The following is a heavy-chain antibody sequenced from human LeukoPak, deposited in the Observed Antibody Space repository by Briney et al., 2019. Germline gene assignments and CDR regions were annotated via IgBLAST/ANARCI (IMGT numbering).Heavy chain of an antibody. CDR1: GYTFTGYF. CDR2: INPNSGGT. V-gene: IGHV1-2*02. J-gene: IGHJ5*02. CDR3: ARVFNYYDTSGYYT. Sequence: ASVKVSCKASGYTFTGYFLHWVRQAPGQGLEWMGWINPNSGGTTFAQKFQGRVTTTRDTSISTAYMELSRLRSDDTAVYYCARVFNYYDTSGYYTWGQGTLVTVSS. D-gene: IGHD3-22*01.